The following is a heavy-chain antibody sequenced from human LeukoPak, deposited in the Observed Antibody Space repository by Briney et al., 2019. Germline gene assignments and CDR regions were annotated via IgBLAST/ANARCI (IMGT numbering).Heavy chain of an antibody. J-gene: IGHJ4*02. V-gene: IGHV1-18*01. CDR3: ARDHVEMGY. Sequence: ASVKVSCKASGYTFTSYPISWVRQAPGQGLEWMGWITTYNGNTKYAQKLQGRVTMTTDTSTSTVYMDLSGLRSDDTAVYYCARDHVEMGYWGQGTLVTVSS. CDR1: GYTFTSYP. D-gene: IGHD5-24*01. CDR2: ITTYNGNT.